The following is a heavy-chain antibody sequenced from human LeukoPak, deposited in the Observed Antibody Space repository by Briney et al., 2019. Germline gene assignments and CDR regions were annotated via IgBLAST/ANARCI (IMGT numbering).Heavy chain of an antibody. D-gene: IGHD5-12*01. J-gene: IGHJ6*03. CDR2: INPSGGST. Sequence: ASVKVSCKASGYTFTSYYMHWVRQAPGQGLEWMGIINPSGGSTSYAQKFQGRVTMTRDMSTSTVYMELSSLRSEDTAVYYCARVYSGYDHGYYYYYMDVWGKGTTVTVSS. CDR1: GYTFTSYY. V-gene: IGHV1-46*01. CDR3: ARVYSGYDHGYYYYYMDV.